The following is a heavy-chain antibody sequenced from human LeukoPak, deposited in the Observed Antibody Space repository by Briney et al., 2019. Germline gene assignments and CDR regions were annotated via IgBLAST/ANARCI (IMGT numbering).Heavy chain of an antibody. V-gene: IGHV1-69*05. CDR1: GGTFSSYA. CDR3: ARVIKIFGVDPGWFDP. CDR2: IIPIFGTA. D-gene: IGHD3-3*01. Sequence: ASVKVSCKASGGTFSSYAISWVRQAPGQGLEWMGGIIPIFGTANYAQKFQGRVTITTDESTSTAYMELSSLRSEDTAVYYCARVIKIFGVDPGWFDPWGQGTLVTVSS. J-gene: IGHJ5*02.